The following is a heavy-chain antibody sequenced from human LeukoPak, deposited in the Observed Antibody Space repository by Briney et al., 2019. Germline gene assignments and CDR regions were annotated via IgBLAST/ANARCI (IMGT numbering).Heavy chain of an antibody. V-gene: IGHV4-39*07. CDR2: IYYSGST. D-gene: IGHD3-3*01. CDR3: ARDGVADTPQDAFDI. Sequence: SETLSLTCTVSGGSISSSSYYWGWIRQPPGKGLEWIGSIYYSGSTYYNPSLKSRVTISVDTSKNQFSLKLSSVTAADTAVYYCARDGVADTPQDAFDIWGQGTMVTVSS. J-gene: IGHJ3*02. CDR1: GGSISSSSYY.